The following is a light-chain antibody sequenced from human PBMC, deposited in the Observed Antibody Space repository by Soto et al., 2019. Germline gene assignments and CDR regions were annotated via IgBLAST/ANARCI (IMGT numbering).Light chain of an antibody. V-gene: IGLV2-14*01. CDR1: SSDVGTYNY. Sequence: QSALTQPAYVSGSPGQSITISCTGTSSDVGTYNYVSWYQHHPGKAPKLIIYEVSNRPSGVSNRFSGSKSGSTASLTISGLQAEDEADYHCTSYTRDTALVFGTGTKVTVL. CDR3: TSYTRDTALV. J-gene: IGLJ1*01. CDR2: EVS.